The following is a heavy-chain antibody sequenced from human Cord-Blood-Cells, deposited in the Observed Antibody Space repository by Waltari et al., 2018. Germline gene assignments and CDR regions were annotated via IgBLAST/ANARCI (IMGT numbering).Heavy chain of an antibody. V-gene: IGHV3-30-3*01. CDR3: ARSYGSGSYYFDY. Sequence: QVQLVESGGGVVQPGRSLRLSCAASGFPFSSYAMHWVRQAPGKGLEWVAVISYDGSNKYYADSVKGRFTISRDNSKNTLYLQMNSLRAEDTAVYYCARSYGSGSYYFDYWGQGTLVTVSS. CDR1: GFPFSSYA. D-gene: IGHD3-10*01. J-gene: IGHJ4*02. CDR2: ISYDGSNK.